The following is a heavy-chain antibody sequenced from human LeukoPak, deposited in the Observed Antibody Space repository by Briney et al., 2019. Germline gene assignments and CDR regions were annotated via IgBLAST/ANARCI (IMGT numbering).Heavy chain of an antibody. V-gene: IGHV3-64D*06. J-gene: IGHJ4*02. D-gene: IGHD3-22*01. Sequence: PGGSLRLSCSASGLAFSRYAMHWVRQAPGKGLECFSGTSDNGRSTYYADAVKGRFTISRDNSKNTLYLQMSSLRPEDTAVYYCAMTYDSSDYYPFDYWGQGTLVTVSS. CDR3: AMTYDSSDYYPFDY. CDR2: TSDNGRST. CDR1: GLAFSRYA.